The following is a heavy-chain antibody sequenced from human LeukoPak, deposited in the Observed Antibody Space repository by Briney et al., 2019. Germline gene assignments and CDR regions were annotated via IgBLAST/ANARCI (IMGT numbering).Heavy chain of an antibody. D-gene: IGHD4-17*01. J-gene: IGHJ4*02. CDR1: GFTFSSYS. Sequence: PRGSLRLSCAASGFTFSSYSMNWVRQAPGKGLEWVSSISSSSSYIYYADSVKGRFTISRDNAKNSLYLQMNSLRAEDTAVYYCAREDDYGDYNEGGWGQGTLVTVSS. CDR2: ISSSSSYI. V-gene: IGHV3-21*01. CDR3: AREDDYGDYNEGG.